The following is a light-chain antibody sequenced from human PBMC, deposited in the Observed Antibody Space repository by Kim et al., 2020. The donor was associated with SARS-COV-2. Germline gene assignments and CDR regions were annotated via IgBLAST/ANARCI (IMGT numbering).Light chain of an antibody. V-gene: IGLV3-19*01. CDR2: GKN. Sequence: SSELTQDPAVSVALGQTVRITCQGDSLSIYYATWYHQKPGHAPLFVIYGKNNRPSGLPSRFSGSSSGNTASFTIPGTQAGDEAYYYCTSLGRNDNMVFGG. J-gene: IGLJ2*01. CDR3: TSLGRNDNMV. CDR1: SLSIYY.